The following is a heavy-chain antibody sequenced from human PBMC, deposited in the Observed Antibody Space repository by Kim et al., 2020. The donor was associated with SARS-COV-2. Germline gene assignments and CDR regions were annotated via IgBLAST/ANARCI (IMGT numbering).Heavy chain of an antibody. D-gene: IGHD3-16*01. Sequence: ASVKVSCKTSGYTFIDYGISWVRQAPGQGLEWMGWISVYNDNANYAQKVQGRVSMTTDTSTTTAYMELRSVRSDDTAVYYCARDGGFWNFDYWGQGTLVTVSS. CDR2: ISVYNDNA. J-gene: IGHJ4*02. V-gene: IGHV1-18*04. CDR1: GYTFIDYG. CDR3: ARDGGFWNFDY.